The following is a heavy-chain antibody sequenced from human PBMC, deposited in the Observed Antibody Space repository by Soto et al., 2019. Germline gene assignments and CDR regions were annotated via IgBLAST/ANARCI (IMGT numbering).Heavy chain of an antibody. V-gene: IGHV3-30-3*01. CDR3: ARDPKTSGGQHWAFNYFDS. CDR2: ISYDGTNK. J-gene: IGHJ4*02. Sequence: GGSLRLSCAASGFSFSISPMHWVRQAPGKGPEWVALISYDGTNKFYADSVKGRFTISRDNSKSTLYLQVDSLRPEDAAVYYCARDPKTSGGQHWAFNYFDSWGEGTLVTVSS. D-gene: IGHD7-27*01. CDR1: GFSFSISP.